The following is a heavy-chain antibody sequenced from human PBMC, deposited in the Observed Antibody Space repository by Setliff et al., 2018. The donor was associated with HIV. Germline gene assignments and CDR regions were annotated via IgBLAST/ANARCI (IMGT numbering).Heavy chain of an antibody. CDR1: GGTFSSYV. Sequence: ASVKVSCKASGGTFSSYVISWVRQAPGQGPEWMGGIIPMYGVTNYAQKFQGRVTITTDESTSTANMELSSLRSEDTAVYYCALPYCSGGNCWSSASLPPAGWFDPWGQGTLVTVSS. J-gene: IGHJ5*02. CDR3: ALPYCSGGNCWSSASLPPAGWFDP. CDR2: IIPMYGVT. D-gene: IGHD2-15*01. V-gene: IGHV1-69*05.